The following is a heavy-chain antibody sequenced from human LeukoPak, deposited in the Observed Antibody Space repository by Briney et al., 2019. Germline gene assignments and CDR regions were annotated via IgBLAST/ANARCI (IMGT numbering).Heavy chain of an antibody. CDR2: INSDGSST. D-gene: IGHD3-22*01. J-gene: IGHJ6*02. CDR1: GFTFSSYW. Sequence: GGSLRLSCAASGFTFSSYWMHWVRQDPGKGLVWVSRINSDGSSTRYADSVKGRFTISRDNAKNTLYLQMTSLRAEDTAVYSCARSHYYGSSGSFSYYYALDVWGQGTTVTVSS. CDR3: ARSHYYGSSGSFSYYYALDV. V-gene: IGHV3-74*01.